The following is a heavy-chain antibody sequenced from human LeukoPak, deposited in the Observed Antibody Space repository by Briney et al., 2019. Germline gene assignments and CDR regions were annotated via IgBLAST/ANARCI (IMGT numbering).Heavy chain of an antibody. CDR1: GFTFSSYE. Sequence: LPGGSLRLSCAASGFTFSSYEMNWVRQAPGKGLEWVSYIGTSGSSTYYADSVKGRFTISRDNAKNSLYLQMNSLRAEDTAVYYCARYGDSSVYYSADAFDIWGQGTMVTVSS. CDR3: ARYGDSSVYYSADAFDI. D-gene: IGHD3-22*01. CDR2: IGTSGSST. J-gene: IGHJ3*02. V-gene: IGHV3-48*03.